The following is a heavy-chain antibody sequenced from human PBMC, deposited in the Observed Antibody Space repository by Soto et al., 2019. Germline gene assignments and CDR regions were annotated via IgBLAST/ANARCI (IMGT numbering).Heavy chain of an antibody. Sequence: PSETPSLTCSVSGGSISSSSYYWGWIRQHPVKGLEWIGCIYYSGSTYYNPSLKSRVSISVDTSKNQFSLKLSSVTAADTAVYYCARDIPSGSSTWFDPWGQGTLVTVSS. V-gene: IGHV4-31*03. CDR2: IYYSGST. CDR3: ARDIPSGSSTWFDP. J-gene: IGHJ5*02. D-gene: IGHD1-26*01. CDR1: GGSISSSSYY.